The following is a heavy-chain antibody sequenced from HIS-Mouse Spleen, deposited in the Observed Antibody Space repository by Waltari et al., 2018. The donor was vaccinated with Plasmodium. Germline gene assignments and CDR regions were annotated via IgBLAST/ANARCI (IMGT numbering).Heavy chain of an antibody. J-gene: IGHJ3*02. V-gene: IGHV3-33*06. CDR2: LWYDGSNK. CDR3: AKLCYYGSGSYYHDAFDI. D-gene: IGHD3-10*01. Sequence: QVQLVESGGGVVQPGRSLRLSCAASGFTFSSYGMHWVRQAPGKGLEWVAVLWYDGSNKYYADSVKGRFTISRDNSKNTLYLRMNSLRAEDTAVYYCAKLCYYGSGSYYHDAFDIWGQGTMVTVSS. CDR1: GFTFSSYG.